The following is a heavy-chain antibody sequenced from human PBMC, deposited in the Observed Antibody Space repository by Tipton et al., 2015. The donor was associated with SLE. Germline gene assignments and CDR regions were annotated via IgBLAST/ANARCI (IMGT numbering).Heavy chain of an antibody. D-gene: IGHD6-13*01. CDR3: ARDGRYSSSWYGDYYYYGMDV. CDR2: ISSSSSYI. J-gene: IGHJ6*02. V-gene: IGHV3-21*03. Sequence: SLRLSCAASGFTFSSHSMNWVRQAPGKGLEWVSFISSSSSYIYYADQVKGRFTISRDNAKNSLYLQMNSLRAEDTAVYYCARDGRYSSSWYGDYYYYGMDVWGQGTTVTVSS. CDR1: GFTFSSHS.